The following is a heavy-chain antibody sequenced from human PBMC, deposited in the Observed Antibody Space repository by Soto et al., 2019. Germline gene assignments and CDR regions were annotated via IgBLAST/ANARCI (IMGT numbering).Heavy chain of an antibody. Sequence: QVQLQQWGAGLLKSSETLSLTCAVYGESFSDYFWTWIRQPPGKGLEWIGEINHSGLSQYNPSLKSLVTISVDTSKNQFSLNVSSVTAADTAEYFCARPTFGRGSFDIWSQGTMVTVSP. D-gene: IGHD3-10*01. J-gene: IGHJ3*02. CDR3: ARPTFGRGSFDI. CDR1: GESFSDYF. CDR2: INHSGLS. V-gene: IGHV4-34*01.